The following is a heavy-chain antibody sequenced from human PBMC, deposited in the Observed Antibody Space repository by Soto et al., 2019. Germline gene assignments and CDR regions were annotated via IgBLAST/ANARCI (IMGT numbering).Heavy chain of an antibody. CDR1: GGSISSYY. D-gene: IGHD1-1*01. CDR2: ISYSGST. CDR3: ARHLSTTADHLPFHY. J-gene: IGHJ4*02. V-gene: IGHV4-59*08. Sequence: SETLSLSCTVSGGSISSYYWSWIRQSPGKGLEWIGYISYSGSTEYNPSLKSRVTISVDTSKNQFSLKLSSVTAADTAVYYCARHLSTTADHLPFHYWGQGTVVTDSS.